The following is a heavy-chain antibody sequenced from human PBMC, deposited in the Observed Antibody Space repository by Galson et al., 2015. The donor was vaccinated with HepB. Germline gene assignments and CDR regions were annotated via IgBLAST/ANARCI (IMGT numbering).Heavy chain of an antibody. CDR1: GFTFSSYD. V-gene: IGHV3-48*03. CDR2: ISSSGSTI. D-gene: IGHD6-6*01. J-gene: IGHJ6*03. Sequence: SLRLSCAASGFTFSSYDMNWVRQAPGKGLEWVSYISSSGSTIYYADSVKGRFTISRDNSKNSLYLQMNSLRTEDTALYYCAKDMSSSSPDYMDVWGKGTTVTVSS. CDR3: AKDMSSSSPDYMDV.